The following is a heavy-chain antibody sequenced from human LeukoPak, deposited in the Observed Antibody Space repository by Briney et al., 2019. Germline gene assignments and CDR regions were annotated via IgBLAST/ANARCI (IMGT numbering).Heavy chain of an antibody. CDR1: GGSISSSNW. V-gene: IGHV4-4*02. CDR3: AVRPKSVAFDI. CDR2: IYHSGST. J-gene: IGHJ3*02. Sequence: SETLSLTCAVSGGSISSSNWWRWVRQPPGKGLEWIGEIYHSGSTNYNPSVKSRVTISVDKSKNQFSLKLSSVTAADTAVYYCAVRPKSVAFDIWGQGTMVTVSS.